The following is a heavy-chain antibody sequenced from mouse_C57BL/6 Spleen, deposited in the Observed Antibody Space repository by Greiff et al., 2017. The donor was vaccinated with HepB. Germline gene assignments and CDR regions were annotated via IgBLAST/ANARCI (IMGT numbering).Heavy chain of an antibody. Sequence: EVMLVESGGGLVKPGGSLKLSCAASGFTFSSYAMSWVRQTPEKRLEWVATISDGGSYTYYPDNVKGRFTISRDNAKNNLYLQMSHLKSEDTAMYYCARDKGNWMDYWGQGTSVTVSS. CDR3: ARDKGNWMDY. V-gene: IGHV5-4*01. D-gene: IGHD2-1*01. CDR2: ISDGGSYT. CDR1: GFTFSSYA. J-gene: IGHJ4*01.